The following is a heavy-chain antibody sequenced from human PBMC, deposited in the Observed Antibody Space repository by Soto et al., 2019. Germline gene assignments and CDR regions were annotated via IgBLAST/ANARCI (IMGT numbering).Heavy chain of an antibody. CDR3: ARVFSGGSCAFYYGMDV. D-gene: IGHD2-15*01. CDR1: GYTFTCYY. J-gene: IGHJ6*02. Sequence: QVQLVQSGAEVKKPGASVKVYCKASGYTFTCYYMHWVRQAPGHGLEWSGWINPKSGGTNYAQKFQGRVTMTRDTSSSTAYMEMSRLRSDDTAVYYCARVFSGGSCAFYYGMDVWVQGTTVTVSS. V-gene: IGHV1-2*02. CDR2: INPKSGGT.